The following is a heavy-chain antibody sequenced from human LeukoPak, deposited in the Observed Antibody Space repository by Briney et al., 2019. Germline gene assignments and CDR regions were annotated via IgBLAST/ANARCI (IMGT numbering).Heavy chain of an antibody. CDR2: INHSGYT. J-gene: IGHJ4*02. CDR1: GVSFDDYY. D-gene: IGHD4-17*01. V-gene: IGHV4-34*01. CDR3: TRMTTGHDY. Sequence: SETLSLTCAVSGVSFDDYYWSWVRQTPGKGLEWIGEINHSGYTNDSPSLKSRVTLSIDTSRKQFSLNLRSVTVADAGIYYCTRMTTGHDYWGQGTLVTVFS.